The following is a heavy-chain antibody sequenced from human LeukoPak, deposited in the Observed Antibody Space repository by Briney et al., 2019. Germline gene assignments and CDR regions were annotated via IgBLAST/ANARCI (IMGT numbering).Heavy chain of an antibody. Sequence: GGSLRLSCAASGFTFDDYAMHWVRQAPGKGLEWVSGISWNSGSIGHADSVKGRFTISRDNAKNSLYLQMNSLRAEDTALYYCAKDGNDILTGYYPCWGQGTLVTVSS. D-gene: IGHD3-9*01. CDR3: AKDGNDILTGYYPC. CDR2: ISWNSGSI. V-gene: IGHV3-9*01. CDR1: GFTFDDYA. J-gene: IGHJ4*02.